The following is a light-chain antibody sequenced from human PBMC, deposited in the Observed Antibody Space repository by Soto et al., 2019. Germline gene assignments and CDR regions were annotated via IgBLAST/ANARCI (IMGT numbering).Light chain of an antibody. J-gene: IGKJ5*01. CDR2: AAS. CDR3: QQSYSTPIT. CDR1: QSISNY. V-gene: IGKV1-39*01. Sequence: DHLMTQSPSSLSASVGDRVTITCRASQSISNYLNWYQQKPGKAPKLLISAASSLQSGVPSRFSGSGSGTDFTLTISSLQPEDFATYYCQQSYSTPITFGQGTRLEIK.